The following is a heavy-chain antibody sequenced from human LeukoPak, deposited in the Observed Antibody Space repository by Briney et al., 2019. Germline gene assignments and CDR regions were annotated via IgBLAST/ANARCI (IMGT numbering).Heavy chain of an antibody. Sequence: GGSLRLSCAASGFTVSSNYMSWVRQAPGKGLEWASVISSGGNTYYADSVKGRFTISRDISKNTPYLQMNSLRAEDTAVYYCARGRQTPPRYYYDSSGLYPYFDYWGQGTLVTVSS. V-gene: IGHV3-53*01. D-gene: IGHD3-22*01. CDR2: ISSGGNT. J-gene: IGHJ4*02. CDR3: ARGRQTPPRYYYDSSGLYPYFDY. CDR1: GFTVSSNY.